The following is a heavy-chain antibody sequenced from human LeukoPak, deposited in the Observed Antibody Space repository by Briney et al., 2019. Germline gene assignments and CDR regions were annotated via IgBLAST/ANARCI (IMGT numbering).Heavy chain of an antibody. CDR2: IKSKTDGGTT. CDR3: TTSKWELLSVLFAAFDI. CDR1: GFTFSNAW. D-gene: IGHD1-26*01. J-gene: IGHJ3*02. Sequence: PGGSLRLSCAASGFTFSNAWMSWVRQAPGKGLEWVGRIKSKTDGGTTDYAAPVKGRFTISRDDSKNTLYLQMNSLKTEDTAVYYCTTSKWELLSVLFAAFDIWGQGTMVTVSS. V-gene: IGHV3-15*01.